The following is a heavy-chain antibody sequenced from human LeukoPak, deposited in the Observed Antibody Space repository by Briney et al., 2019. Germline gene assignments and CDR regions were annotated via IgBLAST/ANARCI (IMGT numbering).Heavy chain of an antibody. CDR3: ARDALGMSGVWYFDL. J-gene: IGHJ2*01. CDR1: GDSIITDC. D-gene: IGHD7-27*01. Sequence: SETLSLTCAVSGDSIITDCWTWIRQPAGKGLEWIGRFCTSGISNHNPSLESRVTMSLDTSKKLFSLNLTSVNAADTAVYYCARDALGMSGVWYFDLWGRGTLVTVSS. V-gene: IGHV4-4*07. CDR2: FCTSGIS.